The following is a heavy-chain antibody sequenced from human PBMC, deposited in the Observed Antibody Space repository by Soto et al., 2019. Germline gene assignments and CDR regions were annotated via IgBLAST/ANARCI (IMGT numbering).Heavy chain of an antibody. D-gene: IGHD2-15*01. CDR2: INTANGNT. V-gene: IGHV1-3*04. CDR1: GYTFTNYA. Sequence: ASLKVSCKTSGYTFTNYAMHWVRQAPGQRLEWMGWINTANGNTKYSQKFQGRVTISRDTSASTAYIELSSLRSEDTAVYYCAGSSDCSGGSCYLGGFLAYWGQGTLVTVSS. J-gene: IGHJ4*02. CDR3: AGSSDCSGGSCYLGGFLAY.